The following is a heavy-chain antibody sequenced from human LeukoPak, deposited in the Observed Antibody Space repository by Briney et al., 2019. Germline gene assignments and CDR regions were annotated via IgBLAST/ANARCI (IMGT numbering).Heavy chain of an antibody. CDR2: ISAYNGNT. CDR3: ARDRGIVVVPAAMPGWFDP. CDR1: GGTFSSYA. J-gene: IGHJ5*02. Sequence: ASVRVSCKASGGTFSSYAISWVRQAPGQGLEWMGWISAYNGNTNYAQKLQGRVTMTTDTSTSTAYMELRSLRSDDTAVYYCARDRGIVVVPAAMPGWFDPWGQGTLVTVSS. D-gene: IGHD2-2*01. V-gene: IGHV1-18*01.